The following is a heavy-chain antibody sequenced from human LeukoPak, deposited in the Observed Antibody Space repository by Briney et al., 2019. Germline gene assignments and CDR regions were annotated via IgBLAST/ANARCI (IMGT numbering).Heavy chain of an antibody. V-gene: IGHV3-23*01. CDR1: GFTFSNCA. Sequence: GGSLRLSCAASGFTFSNCAMNWVRQAPGKGLEWVSVTTSGGSTYYADSVKGRFTISRDNSKNTLYLQMNSLRAEDTAVYYCAKRLPVVGDRNRAFDYWGQGTLVTVSS. CDR3: AKRLPVVGDRNRAFDY. J-gene: IGHJ4*02. D-gene: IGHD2-21*02. CDR2: TTSGGST.